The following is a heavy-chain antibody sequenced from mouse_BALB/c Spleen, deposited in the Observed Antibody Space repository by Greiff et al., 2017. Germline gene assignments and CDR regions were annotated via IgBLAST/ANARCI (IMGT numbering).Heavy chain of an antibody. V-gene: IGHV5-12-1*01. D-gene: IGHD1-1*01. CDR2: ISSGGGST. CDR3: ARQRYGYFDY. J-gene: IGHJ2*01. Sequence: EVQGVESGGGLVKPGGSLKLSCAASGFAFSSYGMSWVRQTPEKRLEWVAYISSGGGSTYYPDTVKGRFTISRDNAKNTLYLQMSSLKSEDTAMYYCARQRYGYFDYWGQGTTLTVSS. CDR1: GFAFSSYG.